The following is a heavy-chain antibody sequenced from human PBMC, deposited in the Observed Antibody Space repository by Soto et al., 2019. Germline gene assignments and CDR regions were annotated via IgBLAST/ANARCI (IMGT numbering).Heavy chain of an antibody. D-gene: IGHD3-16*01. CDR3: ARHHPYDYVWGPYGMDV. CDR1: GGSVTSYY. V-gene: IGHV4-59*02. J-gene: IGHJ6*02. Sequence: SETLSLTCTVSGGSVTSYYWSWIRQPPGKGMEWIAYIYYSGSTNYNPSLKSRVTVSVDMSKNQFSLTLTSVTAADTAVYYCARHHPYDYVWGPYGMDVWGQGTTVTVSS. CDR2: IYYSGST.